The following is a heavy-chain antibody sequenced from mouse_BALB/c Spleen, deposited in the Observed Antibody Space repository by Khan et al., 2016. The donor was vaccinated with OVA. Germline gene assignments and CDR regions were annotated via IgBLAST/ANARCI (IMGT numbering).Heavy chain of an antibody. CDR1: GYSLTDYA. V-gene: IGHV2-6-5*01. Sequence: QVQLKESGPGLVAPSQSLSITCNVSGYSLTDYAVSWMRQPPGKGLEWLGVIWAGGSKSYNSVINSRLSICKDNFKIQVFLKVNSLKTDGTTRYYCANDTPYYGMDYWGQGTSVTVSS. CDR3: ANDTPYYGMDY. CDR2: IWAGGSK. J-gene: IGHJ4*01.